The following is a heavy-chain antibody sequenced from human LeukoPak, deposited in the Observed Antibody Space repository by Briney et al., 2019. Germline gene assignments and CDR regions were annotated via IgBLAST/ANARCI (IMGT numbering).Heavy chain of an antibody. V-gene: IGHV3-15*01. CDR2: LKSNPDGGTA. D-gene: IGHD3-3*01. J-gene: IGHJ4*02. CDR3: TTLAHDVHY. Sequence: GRSLRLSCTASGFTFGDYAMSWVRQAPGKGLEWVGRLKSNPDGGTADYAAPVKGRFTISRDDSRNTLYLQMNNLKLEDTAVYYCTTLAHDVHYWGQGTLVTVSS. CDR1: GFTFGDYA.